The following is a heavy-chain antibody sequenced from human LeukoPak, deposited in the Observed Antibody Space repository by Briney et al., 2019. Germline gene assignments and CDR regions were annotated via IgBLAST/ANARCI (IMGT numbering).Heavy chain of an antibody. CDR3: GRDNPWEMVRGVIDC. D-gene: IGHD3-10*01. CDR2: ISTSYSPI. J-gene: IGHJ4*02. V-gene: IGHV3-48*01. CDR1: GFTFSNFA. Sequence: PGGSLRLTCTASGFTFSNFAMNWVRQAPGKGLEWISYISTSYSPIYYAASVKGRFTVSGENARNSLYMQMTSMGAEDTAVYYCGRDNPWEMVRGVIDCWGQGTLVTVSS.